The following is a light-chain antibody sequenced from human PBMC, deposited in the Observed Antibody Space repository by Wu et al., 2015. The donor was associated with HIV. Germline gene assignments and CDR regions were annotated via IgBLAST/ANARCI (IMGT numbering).Light chain of an antibody. J-gene: IGKJ2*03. Sequence: EIVLTQSPATLSLSPGERATLSCRASQSVSSYLAWYQQKPGQAPRLLISDVSNRATGIPARFSGSGSGTDFTLTISSLEPEDFAVYYCQQRSNWPRLYSFGQGTTLEIK. CDR3: QQRSNWPRLYS. CDR1: QSVSSY. V-gene: IGKV3-11*01. CDR2: DVS.